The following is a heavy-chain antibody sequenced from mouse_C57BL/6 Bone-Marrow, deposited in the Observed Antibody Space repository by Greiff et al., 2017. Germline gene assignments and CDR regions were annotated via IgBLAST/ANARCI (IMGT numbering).Heavy chain of an antibody. D-gene: IGHD2-10*02. J-gene: IGHJ4*01. Sequence: VQLQQSGTVLARPGASVKMSCKTSGYTFTSYWMHWVKQRPGQGLEWIGAIYPGNSDTSYNQKFKGKAKLTAVTSASTAYMELSSLTNEDSAVYYCTRGYGNPNRYAMDYWGQGTSVTVSS. CDR3: TRGYGNPNRYAMDY. V-gene: IGHV1-5*01. CDR1: GYTFTSYW. CDR2: IYPGNSDT.